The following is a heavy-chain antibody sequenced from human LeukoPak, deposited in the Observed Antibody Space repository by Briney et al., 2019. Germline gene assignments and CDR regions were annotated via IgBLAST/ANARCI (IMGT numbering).Heavy chain of an antibody. V-gene: IGHV4-4*07. D-gene: IGHD2-2*02. CDR2: IYTSGST. J-gene: IGHJ5*02. Sequence: SETLSLTSTVSGGSISSYYWSWIRQPAGKGLEWIGRIYTSGSTTYNPSLKSRVTTSVDTSKNQFSLNLSSVPAADTAVYYCARQIGYCSSTSCYSRQNYNWFDPWGQGTLVTVSS. CDR1: GGSISSYY. CDR3: ARQIGYCSSTSCYSRQNYNWFDP.